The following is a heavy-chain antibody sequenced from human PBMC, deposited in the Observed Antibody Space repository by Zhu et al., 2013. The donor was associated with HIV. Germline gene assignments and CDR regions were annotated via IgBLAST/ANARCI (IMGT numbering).Heavy chain of an antibody. CDR2: INAGNGNT. Sequence: QVQLVQSGAEVKKPGASVKVSCKASGYTFTSYAMHWVRQAPGQRLEWMGWINAGNGNTKYSQKFQGRVTITRDTSASTAYMELSSLRSEDTAVYYCARGLGEIFGVIQRYNWFDPWGQGTLVTVSS. CDR1: GYTFTSYA. D-gene: IGHD3-3*01. J-gene: IGHJ5*02. V-gene: IGHV1-3*01. CDR3: ARGLGEIFGVIQRYNWFDP.